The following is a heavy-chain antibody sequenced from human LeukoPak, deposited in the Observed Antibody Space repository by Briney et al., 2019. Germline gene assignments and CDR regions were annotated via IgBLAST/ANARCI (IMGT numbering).Heavy chain of an antibody. CDR1: GGSFSGYY. Sequence: SETLSLTCAVYGGSFSGYYWSWIRQPPGKGLEWIGEINHSGSTNYNPSLKSRVTISVDTSKNQFSLKLSSVTAADTAVYYCARRNFDWSYFDYWGQGTLVTVSS. CDR3: ARRNFDWSYFDY. V-gene: IGHV4-34*01. CDR2: INHSGST. J-gene: IGHJ4*02. D-gene: IGHD3-9*01.